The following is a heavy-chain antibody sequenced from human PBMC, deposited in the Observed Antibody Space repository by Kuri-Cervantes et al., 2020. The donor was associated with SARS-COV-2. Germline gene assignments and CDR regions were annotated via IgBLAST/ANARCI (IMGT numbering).Heavy chain of an antibody. D-gene: IGHD1-1*01. CDR2: ISGSGGST. CDR3: VRDGDHWNFDY. Sequence: LSLPCAASGFTFSSYAMSWVRQAPGKGLEWVSAISGSGGSTYYADSVKGRFTISRDNSKNTLYLQMNSLRSEDTAVYYCVRDGDHWNFDYWGQGTLVTVSS. CDR1: GFTFSSYA. J-gene: IGHJ4*02. V-gene: IGHV3-23*01.